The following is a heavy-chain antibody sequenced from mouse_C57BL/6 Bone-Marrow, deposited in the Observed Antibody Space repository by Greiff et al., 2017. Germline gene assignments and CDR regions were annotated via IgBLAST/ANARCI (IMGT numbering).Heavy chain of an antibody. Sequence: VQRVESGPGLVAPSQSLSITCTVSGFSLTSYGVHWVRQPPGKGLEWLVVIWSDGSTTYNSALKSRLSISKDNSKSQGFLKMNRLQTDDTAMYYCDRQDYGNYVGYAMDYWGQGTSVTVSS. J-gene: IGHJ4*01. CDR2: IWSDGST. D-gene: IGHD2-1*01. V-gene: IGHV2-6-1*01. CDR1: GFSLTSYG. CDR3: DRQDYGNYVGYAMDY.